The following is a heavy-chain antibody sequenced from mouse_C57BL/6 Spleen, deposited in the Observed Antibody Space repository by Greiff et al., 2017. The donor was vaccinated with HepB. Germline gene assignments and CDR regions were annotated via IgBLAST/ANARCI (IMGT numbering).Heavy chain of an antibody. Sequence: EVKLMESGGGLVKPGGSLKLSCAASGFTFSDYGMHWVRQAPEKGLEWVAYISSGSSTIYYADTVKGRFTIATDTAKNTLFLQMTSLRSEDTAMYSGARAACSGNSPYFDYWGQGTTLTVSS. D-gene: IGHD2-1*01. V-gene: IGHV5-17*01. CDR2: ISSGSSTI. J-gene: IGHJ2*01. CDR3: ARAACSGNSPYFDY. CDR1: GFTFSDYG.